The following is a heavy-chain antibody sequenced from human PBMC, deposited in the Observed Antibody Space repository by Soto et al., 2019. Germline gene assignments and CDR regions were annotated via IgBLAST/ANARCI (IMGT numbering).Heavy chain of an antibody. V-gene: IGHV5-51*01. CDR3: ARFYSASFAY. CDR2: IYPGDSDT. CDR1: GYSFTRYW. D-gene: IGHD1-26*01. J-gene: IGHJ4*02. Sequence: PGESLKISCKGCGYSFTRYWMGWERQKQGKGLEWMGIIYPGDSDTRYSPSFQGQVTISADKSISTAYLQWSSLKASDPAMYYCARFYSASFAYWGKGPLVPVSP.